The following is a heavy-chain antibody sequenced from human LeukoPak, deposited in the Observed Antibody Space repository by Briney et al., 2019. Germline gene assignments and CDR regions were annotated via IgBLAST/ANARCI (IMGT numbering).Heavy chain of an antibody. Sequence: ASVKVSCKASGYTFTSYTISWVRQAPGQGLEWMGWISAYSGNTNYAQKFQGRVTMTEDTSTDTAYMELSSLRSEDTAVYYCATGLRGDYSWWGQGTLVTVSS. CDR3: ATGLRGDYSW. CDR1: GYTFTSYT. J-gene: IGHJ4*02. V-gene: IGHV1-18*01. D-gene: IGHD2-21*02. CDR2: ISAYSGNT.